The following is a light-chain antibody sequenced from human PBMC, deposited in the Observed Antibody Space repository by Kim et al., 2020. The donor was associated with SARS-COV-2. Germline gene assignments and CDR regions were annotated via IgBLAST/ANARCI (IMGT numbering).Light chain of an antibody. CDR1: TRDVGAYNY. Sequence: GQSVTISCTGTTRDVGAYNYISWYQQHPGKAPKLMIYEVSKRPSGVPDRFSGSKSGNTASLTVSGLQAEDEADYYCSSYAGSNNWVFGGGTKLTVL. CDR2: EVS. CDR3: SSYAGSNNWV. J-gene: IGLJ3*02. V-gene: IGLV2-8*01.